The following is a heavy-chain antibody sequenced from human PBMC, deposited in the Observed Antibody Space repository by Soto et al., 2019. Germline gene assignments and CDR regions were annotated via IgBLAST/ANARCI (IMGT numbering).Heavy chain of an antibody. J-gene: IGHJ6*01. Sequence: SETLSLTCTVSGGSISSGDYYWSWIRQPPGKGLEWIGYIYYSGSTYYNPSLKSRVTISVDTSKNQFSLKLSSVTAADTAVYYCARDLKKVGQLWCGELLVRGMDVW. V-gene: IGHV4-30-4*01. D-gene: IGHD3-10*01. CDR2: IYYSGST. CDR3: ARDLKKVGQLWCGELLVRGMDV. CDR1: GGSISSGDYY.